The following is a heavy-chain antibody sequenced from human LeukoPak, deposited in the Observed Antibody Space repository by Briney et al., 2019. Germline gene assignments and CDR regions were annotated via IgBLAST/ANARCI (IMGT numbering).Heavy chain of an antibody. D-gene: IGHD2-21*01. J-gene: IGHJ3*02. V-gene: IGHV1-69*05. Sequence: SVKVSCKVSGYTLTELSMHWVRQAPGKGLEWMGGIIPIFGTANYAQKFQGRVTITTDESTSTAYMELSSLRSEDTAVYYCARSTYYAFDIWGQGTMVTVSS. CDR2: IIPIFGTA. CDR3: ARSTYYAFDI. CDR1: GYTLTELS.